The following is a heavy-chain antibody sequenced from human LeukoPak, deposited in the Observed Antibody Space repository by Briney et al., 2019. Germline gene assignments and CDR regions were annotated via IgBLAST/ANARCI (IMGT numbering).Heavy chain of an antibody. Sequence: GGSLRLSCAASGFTFSSYAVHWVRQAPGKGLEWVAVISYDGSNKYYADSVKGRFTISRDNSKNTLYLQMNSLRAEDTAVYYCARRIYSSGWYVDYWGQGTLVTVSS. CDR1: GFTFSSYA. V-gene: IGHV3-30-3*01. CDR3: ARRIYSSGWYVDY. CDR2: ISYDGSNK. D-gene: IGHD6-19*01. J-gene: IGHJ4*02.